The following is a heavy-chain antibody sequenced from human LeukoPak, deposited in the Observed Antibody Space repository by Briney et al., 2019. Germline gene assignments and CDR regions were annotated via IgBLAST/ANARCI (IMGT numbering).Heavy chain of an antibody. CDR3: ARVLSGRGSLYDYYYYMDV. CDR1: GFPFSAYE. V-gene: IGHV3-48*03. J-gene: IGHJ6*03. Sequence: GGSLRLSCAASGFPFSAYEMNWVRQAPGKGLEWVSYISVSGDTIYYADSVKGRFTISRDNAKKSLYLQMKSLRAEDTAVYYCARVLSGRGSLYDYYYYMDVWGKGTTVTISS. CDR2: ISVSGDTI. D-gene: IGHD3-10*01.